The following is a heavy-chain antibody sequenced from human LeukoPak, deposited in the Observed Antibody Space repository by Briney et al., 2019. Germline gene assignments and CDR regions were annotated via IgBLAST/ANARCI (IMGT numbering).Heavy chain of an antibody. Sequence: GGSLRLSCAASEFNFAMSWVRQAPGKGLEWVSSISDSGGYTFYADSVKGRFTISRDNSKNTVYLQMNSLRAEDTAVYYCAKGGSYRSQPYFDYWGQGTPVTVSS. CDR1: EFNFA. CDR2: ISDSGGYT. D-gene: IGHD3-16*02. J-gene: IGHJ4*02. V-gene: IGHV3-23*01. CDR3: AKGGSYRSQPYFDY.